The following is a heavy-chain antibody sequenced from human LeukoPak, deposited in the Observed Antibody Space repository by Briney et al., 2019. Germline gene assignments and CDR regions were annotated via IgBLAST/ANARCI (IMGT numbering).Heavy chain of an antibody. V-gene: IGHV3-23*01. CDR3: AKPGSETYYYYYGMDV. D-gene: IGHD3-10*01. Sequence: GGSLRLSCAASGFTFSSYAMSWVRQAPGKGLEWVSAISGSGGSTYYADSVEGRSTISRDNSKNTLYLQMNSLRAEDTAVYYCAKPGSETYYYYYGMDVWGQGTTVTVSS. CDR2: ISGSGGST. J-gene: IGHJ6*02. CDR1: GFTFSSYA.